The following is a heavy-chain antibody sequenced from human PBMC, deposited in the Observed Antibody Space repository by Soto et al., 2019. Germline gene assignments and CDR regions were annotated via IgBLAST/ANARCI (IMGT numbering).Heavy chain of an antibody. CDR2: ISAST. CDR3: AIRMYSTRWYYLDY. Sequence: EMQLLESGGGLVQAGGSLRLSCAASGFTVSSYALNWVRQAPGKGLEGVSGISASTYSEDSVKGRFTISRDTSKNTLYLQMNSLRAEDTAIYFCAIRMYSTRWYYLDYWGQGTLVTVSS. V-gene: IGHV3-23*01. D-gene: IGHD6-13*01. J-gene: IGHJ4*02. CDR1: GFTVSSYA.